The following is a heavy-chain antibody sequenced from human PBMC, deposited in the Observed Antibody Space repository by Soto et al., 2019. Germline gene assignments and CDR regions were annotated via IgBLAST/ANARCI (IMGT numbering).Heavy chain of an antibody. Sequence: GGSLRLSCAASGVSFSISAMHWVRHAPGKGLEWVAVISYDGSIKYYADSVKGRFTISRDNSKNTLYLQMNSLRADDTAVYYCARAEAVAGPYYFDYWGQGTLVTVSS. CDR2: ISYDGSIK. D-gene: IGHD6-19*01. CDR3: ARAEAVAGPYYFDY. V-gene: IGHV3-30-3*01. J-gene: IGHJ4*02. CDR1: GVSFSISA.